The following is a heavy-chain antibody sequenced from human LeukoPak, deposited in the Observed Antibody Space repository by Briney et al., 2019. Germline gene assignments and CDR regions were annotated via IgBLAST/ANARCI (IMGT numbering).Heavy chain of an antibody. V-gene: IGHV3-21*01. Sequence: GGSLRLSCAASGFTFSSYSMNWVRQAPGKGLEWVSSISSSSSYIYYAGSVKGRFTISRDNAKNSLYLQMNSLRAEDTAVYYCAVRYCSSTSCSLFWGQGTLVTVSS. CDR2: ISSSSSYI. CDR3: AVRYCSSTSCSLF. CDR1: GFTFSSYS. D-gene: IGHD2-2*01. J-gene: IGHJ4*02.